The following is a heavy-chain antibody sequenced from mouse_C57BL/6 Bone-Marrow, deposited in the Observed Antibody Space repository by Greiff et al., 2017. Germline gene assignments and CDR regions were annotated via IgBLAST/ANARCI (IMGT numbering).Heavy chain of an antibody. CDR1: GYTFTSYW. J-gene: IGHJ1*03. Sequence: VQLQQPGAELVKPGASVKLSCKASGYTFTSYWMQWVKQRPGQGLEWIGEIDPSDSYTNYNQKFKGKATLTVDTASSTAYMQLSSLTSEDSAVYYCARWGDGNPWYFDVWGTGTTVTVSS. CDR2: IDPSDSYT. V-gene: IGHV1-50*01. D-gene: IGHD1-1*01. CDR3: ARWGDGNPWYFDV.